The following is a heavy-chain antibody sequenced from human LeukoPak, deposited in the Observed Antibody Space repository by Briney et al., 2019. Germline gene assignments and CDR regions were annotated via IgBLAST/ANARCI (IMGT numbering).Heavy chain of an antibody. J-gene: IGHJ6*02. CDR3: ASMGSSGYYRQGDYYGMDV. D-gene: IGHD3-22*01. V-gene: IGHV1-18*01. Sequence: GASVKVSCKASGYTFTSYGISWVQQAPGQGLEWMGWISAYNGNTNYAQKLQGRVTMTTDTSTSTAYMELRSLRSDDTAVYYCASMGSSGYYRQGDYYGMDVWGQGTTVTVSS. CDR1: GYTFTSYG. CDR2: ISAYNGNT.